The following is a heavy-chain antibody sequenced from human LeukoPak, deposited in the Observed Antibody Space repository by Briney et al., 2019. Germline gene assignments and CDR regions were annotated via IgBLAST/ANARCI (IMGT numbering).Heavy chain of an antibody. CDR3: ARTRTILVARQSYFDY. J-gene: IGHJ4*02. CDR2: IYYSGST. D-gene: IGHD6-6*01. V-gene: IGHV4-59*01. CDR1: GGSISSYY. Sequence: PSETLSLTCTVSGGSISSYYWSWIRQPPGKGLEWIGYIYYSGSTNYNPSLKSRVTISVDTSKNQFSLKLSSVTAADTAVYYCARTRTILVARQSYFDYWGQGTLVTVSS.